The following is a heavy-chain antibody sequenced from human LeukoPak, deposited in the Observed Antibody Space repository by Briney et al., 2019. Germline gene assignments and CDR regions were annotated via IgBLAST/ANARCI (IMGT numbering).Heavy chain of an antibody. CDR3: ARVPDSSSWYGGGFDY. V-gene: IGHV1-24*01. J-gene: IGHJ4*02. D-gene: IGHD6-13*01. CDR2: FDPEDGET. CDR1: GYTLTELS. Sequence: ASVKVSCKVSGYTLTELSMHWVRQAPGKGLEWMGGFDPEDGETIYAQKFQGRVTITRDTSASTAYMELSSLRSEDTAVYYCARVPDSSSWYGGGFDYWGQGTLVTVSS.